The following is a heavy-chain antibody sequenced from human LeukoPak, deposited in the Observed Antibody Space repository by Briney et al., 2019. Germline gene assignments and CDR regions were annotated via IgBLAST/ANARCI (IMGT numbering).Heavy chain of an antibody. J-gene: IGHJ6*03. Sequence: GGSLRLSCAASGFTFSSYAMSSVRQAPGKGLEWVSAISGSGASTYYADSVKGRFTISRDNSKNTLYLQMKSLRAEDTAVYYSAKDPYSGIYGLYYMDVWGKGTTVTVSS. CDR2: ISGSGAST. V-gene: IGHV3-23*01. CDR3: AKDPYSGIYGLYYMDV. D-gene: IGHD1-26*01. CDR1: GFTFSSYA.